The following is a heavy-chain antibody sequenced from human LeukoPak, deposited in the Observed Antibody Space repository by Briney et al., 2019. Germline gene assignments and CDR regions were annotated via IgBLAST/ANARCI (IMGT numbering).Heavy chain of an antibody. Sequence: GGSLRLSCAASGFTFSNYAMSWVRQAPGKGLEWVSGISGSGSSTYYADSVKGRFTISRDNSKNTLYLQMNSLRAEDTAVYYCAKAAVVVVDAHTYYFDYWGQGTLVTVSS. J-gene: IGHJ4*02. CDR1: GFTFSNYA. D-gene: IGHD2-15*01. V-gene: IGHV3-23*01. CDR2: ISGSGSST. CDR3: AKAAVVVVDAHTYYFDY.